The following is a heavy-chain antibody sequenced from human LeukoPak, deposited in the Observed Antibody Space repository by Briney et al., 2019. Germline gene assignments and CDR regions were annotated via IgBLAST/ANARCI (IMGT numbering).Heavy chain of an antibody. CDR2: MYNSGST. Sequence: SETLSLTCTVSGGSISGSYWSWIRQPPGKGLEWIAYMYNSGSTNYNPSLKSRVTISIDTSKNQFSLKLSSLTAADTAIYYCARGIESYGDYGYWGQGIPVTVSS. D-gene: IGHD4-17*01. V-gene: IGHV4-59*01. J-gene: IGHJ4*02. CDR3: ARGIESYGDYGY. CDR1: GGSISGSY.